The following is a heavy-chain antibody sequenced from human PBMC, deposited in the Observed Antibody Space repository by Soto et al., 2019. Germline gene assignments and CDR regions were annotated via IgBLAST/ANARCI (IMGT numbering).Heavy chain of an antibody. CDR3: ARAHLTASRLMWYLDL. Sequence: PSQTLSLTCAISGDSVSSNNAAWHWIRQSPSRGLEWLGRTYYRSKWYNDYAMSVKGRITINPDTSKDHFSLQLNSVTPEDTAVYYCARAHLTASRLMWYLDLWGRGTLVTVAA. J-gene: IGHJ2*01. D-gene: IGHD6-6*01. V-gene: IGHV6-1*01. CDR1: GDSVSSNNAA. CDR2: TYYRSKWYN.